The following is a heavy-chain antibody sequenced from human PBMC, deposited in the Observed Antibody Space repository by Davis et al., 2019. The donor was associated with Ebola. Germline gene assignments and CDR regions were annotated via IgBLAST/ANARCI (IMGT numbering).Heavy chain of an antibody. CDR1: GFTFSSYS. D-gene: IGHD3-3*01. Sequence: PGGSLRLSCAASGFTFSSYSMNWVRQAPGKGLEWVSSISSSSSYIYYADSVKGRFTISRDNAKNSLYLQMNSLRAEDTAVYYCAKDEGPNVFGVAGARRYWGQGTLVTVSS. J-gene: IGHJ4*02. CDR2: ISSSSSYI. CDR3: AKDEGPNVFGVAGARRY. V-gene: IGHV3-21*01.